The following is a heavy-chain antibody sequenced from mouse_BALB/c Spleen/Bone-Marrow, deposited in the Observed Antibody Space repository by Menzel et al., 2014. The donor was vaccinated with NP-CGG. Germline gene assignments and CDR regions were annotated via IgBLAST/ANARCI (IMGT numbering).Heavy chain of an antibody. CDR1: GFTFSSYG. V-gene: IGHV5-6-3*01. Sequence: EVKLMESGGGLVQPGGSLKLSCAASGFTFSSYGMSWVRQTPDKRLELVASINSNGGSTYYPDSVKGRFTIARDNAKNTLSLQMSRLKSEDTAMYYCARGNYGNYVDYFDYRGQGTTLTVSS. J-gene: IGHJ2*01. CDR3: ARGNYGNYVDYFDY. CDR2: INSNGGST. D-gene: IGHD2-1*01.